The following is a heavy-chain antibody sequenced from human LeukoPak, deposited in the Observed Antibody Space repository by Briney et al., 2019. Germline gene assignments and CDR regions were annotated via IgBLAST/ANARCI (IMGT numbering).Heavy chain of an antibody. CDR3: ARVAAADPRLPYNSFDP. CDR1: GGSISSGDYY. D-gene: IGHD6-13*01. CDR2: IYYSGST. J-gene: IGHJ5*02. V-gene: IGHV4-30-4*01. Sequence: SQTLSLTCTVSGGSISSGDYYWSWIRQPPGKGLEWIGYIYYSGSTYYNPSLKSRVTISVDTSKNQFSLKLSSVTAADTAVYYCARVAAADPRLPYNSFDPWGQGTLVTVSS.